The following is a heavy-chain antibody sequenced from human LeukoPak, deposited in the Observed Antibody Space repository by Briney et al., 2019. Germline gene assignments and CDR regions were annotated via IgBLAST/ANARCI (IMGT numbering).Heavy chain of an antibody. CDR3: ARLAYYDYVWGSYRPYFDY. CDR1: GGSISSSSYY. CDR2: IYYSGST. Sequence: PSETLSLTCTVSGGSISSSSYYWGWIRQPPGKGLEWIGSIYYSGSTYHNPSLKSRVTISVDTSKNQFSLKLSSVTAADTAVYYCARLAYYDYVWGSYRPYFDYWGQGTLVTVSS. V-gene: IGHV4-39*01. D-gene: IGHD3-16*02. J-gene: IGHJ4*02.